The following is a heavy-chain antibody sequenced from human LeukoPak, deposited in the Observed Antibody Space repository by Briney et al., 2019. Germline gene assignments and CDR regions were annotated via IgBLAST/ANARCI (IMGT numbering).Heavy chain of an antibody. CDR3: AKSHPNYCSGGSCYFPTFDY. D-gene: IGHD2-15*01. CDR1: GFTFSSYA. V-gene: IGHV3-23*01. J-gene: IGHJ4*02. Sequence: PGGSLRLSCAASGFTFSSYAMSWVRQAPGKGLEWVSAISGSGGSTYYADPVKGRFTISRDNSKNTLYLQMNSLRAEDTAVYYCAKSHPNYCSGGSCYFPTFDYWGQGTLVTVSS. CDR2: ISGSGGST.